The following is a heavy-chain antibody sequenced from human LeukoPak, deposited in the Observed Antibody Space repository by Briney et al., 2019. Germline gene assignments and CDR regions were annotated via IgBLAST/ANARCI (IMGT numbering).Heavy chain of an antibody. Sequence: GGSLRLSCAASGFTFSSYAMSWVCQAPGKGLEWVSAISGSGGSTYYADSVKGRFTISRDNSKNTLYLQMNSLRAEDTAVYYCAKEGYYYDSSGYYLDYWGQGTLVTVSS. V-gene: IGHV3-23*01. J-gene: IGHJ4*02. CDR3: AKEGYYYDSSGYYLDY. D-gene: IGHD3-22*01. CDR1: GFTFSSYA. CDR2: ISGSGGST.